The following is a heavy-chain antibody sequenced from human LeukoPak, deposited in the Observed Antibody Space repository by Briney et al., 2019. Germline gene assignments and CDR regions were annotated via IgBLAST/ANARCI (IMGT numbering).Heavy chain of an antibody. CDR1: GFTFSRYG. V-gene: IGHV3-30*18. CDR2: ISYDGNNN. J-gene: IGHJ4*02. Sequence: PGGSLRLSCAASGFTFSRYGMHWVRQAPGRGLEWVALISYDGNNNYYADSVKGRFTISRDNYKNTLYLQMNSLRAEDTAVYFCAKDQRGDILTGSPFDYWGQGTLVTVSS. CDR3: AKDQRGDILTGSPFDY. D-gene: IGHD3-9*01.